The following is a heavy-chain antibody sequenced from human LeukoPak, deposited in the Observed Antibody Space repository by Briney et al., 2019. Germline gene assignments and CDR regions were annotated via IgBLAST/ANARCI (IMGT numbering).Heavy chain of an antibody. CDR1: GFIFSDYS. V-gene: IGHV3-48*01. CDR3: ARLGYCSGGSCYYYYMDV. CDR2: ITSSSSTM. Sequence: GGSLRLSCAASGFIFSDYSMNWVRQAPGKGLEWVSYITSSSSTMYYADSVKGRFTISRDNARNSLFLQMNSLRAEDTAVYFCARLGYCSGGSCYYYYMDVWGKGTTVTVSS. D-gene: IGHD2-15*01. J-gene: IGHJ6*03.